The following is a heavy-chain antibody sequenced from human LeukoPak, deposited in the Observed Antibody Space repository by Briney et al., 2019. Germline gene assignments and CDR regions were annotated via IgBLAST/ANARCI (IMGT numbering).Heavy chain of an antibody. CDR3: ARELFSSGLDGIASDI. CDR1: GYTFTSYG. D-gene: IGHD6-19*01. CDR2: ISAYNGNT. Sequence: ASVKVSCKASGYTFTSYGISWMRQAPGQGLEWMGWISAYNGNTNYAQKLQGRVTMTTDTSTSTAYMELRSLRSDDTAVYYCARELFSSGLDGIASDIWGQGTMVTVS. J-gene: IGHJ3*02. V-gene: IGHV1-18*01.